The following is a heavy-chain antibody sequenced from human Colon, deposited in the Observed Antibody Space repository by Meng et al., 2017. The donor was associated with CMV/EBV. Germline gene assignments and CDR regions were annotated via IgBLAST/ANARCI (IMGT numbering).Heavy chain of an antibody. Sequence: GESLKISCSASGFPLSDYYIMWIRQAPGKGLEYVAYISTSGSTVYYADSVMGRLTISRDNINNVVTLHMTSLRGDDAGVYYCARENTGGDFYFLGLDLWGQGTTVTVSS. J-gene: IGHJ6*02. CDR3: ARENTGGDFYFLGLDL. CDR1: GFPLSDYY. D-gene: IGHD2/OR15-2a*01. V-gene: IGHV3-11*01. CDR2: ISTSGSTV.